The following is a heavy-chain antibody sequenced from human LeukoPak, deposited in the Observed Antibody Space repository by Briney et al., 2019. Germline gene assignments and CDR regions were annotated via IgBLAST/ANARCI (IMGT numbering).Heavy chain of an antibody. CDR2: ISAYNGNT. J-gene: IGHJ6*02. Sequence: GAAVKVSSKASGYTFTSYGISWVRQAPGQGLEWMGWISAYNGNTNYAQKLQGRLTMTTDTSTSTAYMELRSLRSDDTAVYYCARGGLPGVYYGMDVWGQGTTVTVSS. CDR3: ARGGLPGVYYGMDV. D-gene: IGHD5-12*01. CDR1: GYTFTSYG. V-gene: IGHV1-18*01.